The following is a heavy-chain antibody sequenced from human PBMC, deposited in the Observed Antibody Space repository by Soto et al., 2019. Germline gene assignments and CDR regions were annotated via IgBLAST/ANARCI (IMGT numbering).Heavy chain of an antibody. CDR1: GFTFSSYS. V-gene: IGHV3-21*01. J-gene: IGHJ6*02. D-gene: IGHD6-13*01. CDR2: ISSSSSYI. Sequence: PGGSLRLSCAASGFTFSSYSMNWVRQAPGKGLEWVSSISSSSSYIYYADSVKGRFTISRDNAKNSLYLQMNSQRAEDTAMYYCAREEGDSWPLYYYGMDVWGQGTTVTVSS. CDR3: AREEGDSWPLYYYGMDV.